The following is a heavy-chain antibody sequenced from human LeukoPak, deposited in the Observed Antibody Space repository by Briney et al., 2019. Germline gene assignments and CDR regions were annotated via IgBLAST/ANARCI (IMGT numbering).Heavy chain of an antibody. Sequence: SETLSLICSVSGGSISTRSYYWGWIRQPPGKGLEWIGSMHYSGSTYYNPSLKSRVTISVDTSKNQFSLKLISVTAADTAVYYCARDPGAYYDISGYLNWFDPRGQGTLVTVFS. CDR2: MHYSGST. CDR1: GGSISTRSYY. D-gene: IGHD3-22*01. J-gene: IGHJ5*02. V-gene: IGHV4-39*07. CDR3: ARDPGAYYDISGYLNWFDP.